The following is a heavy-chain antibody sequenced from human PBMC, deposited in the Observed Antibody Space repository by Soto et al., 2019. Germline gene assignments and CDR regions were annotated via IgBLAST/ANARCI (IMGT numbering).Heavy chain of an antibody. D-gene: IGHD3-22*01. J-gene: IGHJ4*02. Sequence: SETLSLTCTVSGGSISSYYWSWIRQPPGKGLEWIGYIYYSGSTNYNPSLKSRVTISVDTSKNQFSLKLSSVTAADTAVYYCARGIGYSYDSSGYLHFDYWGQGTLVTVSS. CDR2: IYYSGST. CDR3: ARGIGYSYDSSGYLHFDY. CDR1: GGSISSYY. V-gene: IGHV4-59*01.